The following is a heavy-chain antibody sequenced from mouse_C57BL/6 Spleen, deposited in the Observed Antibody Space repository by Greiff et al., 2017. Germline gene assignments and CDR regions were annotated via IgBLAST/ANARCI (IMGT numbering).Heavy chain of an antibody. J-gene: IGHJ4*01. CDR3: ARWAYSNYVYAMDY. CDR2: IDPSDSYT. D-gene: IGHD2-5*01. V-gene: IGHV1-69*01. CDR1: GYTFTSYW. Sequence: VQLQQPGAELVMPGASVKLSCKASGYTFTSYWMHWVKQRPGQGLEWIGEIDPSDSYTNYNQKFKGKSTLTVDKSSSTAYMQLSSLTSEDSAVXYCARWAYSNYVYAMDYWGQGTSVTVSS.